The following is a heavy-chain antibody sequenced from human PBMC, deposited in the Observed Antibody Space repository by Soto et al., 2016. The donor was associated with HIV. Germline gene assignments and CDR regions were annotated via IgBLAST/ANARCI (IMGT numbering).Heavy chain of an antibody. D-gene: IGHD5-18*01. V-gene: IGHV1-2*02. CDR2: INPNSGGT. CDR3: ARGSLVDTAMVNPWD. J-gene: IGHJ4*02. Sequence: QVQLVQSGAEVKKPGASVKVSCKTSGYTFTLYYMHWVRQAPGQGLEWMGWINPNSGGTNYAQKFQGRVTMTRDTSISTAYMELSRLTSDDTAVYYCARGSLVDTAMVNPWDWGQGTLLTVSS. CDR1: GYTFTLYY.